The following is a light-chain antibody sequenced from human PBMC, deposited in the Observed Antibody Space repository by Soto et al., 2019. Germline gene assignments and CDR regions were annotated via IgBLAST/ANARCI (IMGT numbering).Light chain of an antibody. CDR2: AAS. CDR3: QQSYTTPFT. CDR1: QTVSNY. V-gene: IGKV1-39*01. J-gene: IGKJ3*01. Sequence: DIQMTQSPSSLPASVGDRVTITCRASQTVSNYLNWYQLKPGKAPKLLIFAASTLQSGVPSRFSGSGSGTDFALTISSLQPEDFATYYCQQSYTTPFTFGPGTKVDIK.